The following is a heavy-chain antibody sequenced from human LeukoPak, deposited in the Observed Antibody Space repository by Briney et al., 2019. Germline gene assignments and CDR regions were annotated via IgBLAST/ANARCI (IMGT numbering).Heavy chain of an antibody. CDR3: ARGRTVGIAVASDFDY. CDR2: INPNSGGT. D-gene: IGHD6-19*01. V-gene: IGHV1-2*02. CDR1: GYTFTGYY. J-gene: IGHJ4*02. Sequence: GASVKVSCKASGYTFTGYYMHWVRQAPGQGLEWMGWINPNSGGTNYAQKFQGRVTMTRDTSISTAYMELSRLRSDDTAVYYCARGRTVGIAVASDFDYWGQGTLVTVSS.